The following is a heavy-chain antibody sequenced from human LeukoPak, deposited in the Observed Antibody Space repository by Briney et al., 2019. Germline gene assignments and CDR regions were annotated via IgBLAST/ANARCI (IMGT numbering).Heavy chain of an antibody. Sequence: GGSLRLSCAASEFTFSSYEMNWVRQAPGKGLEWVSYISSSGSTIYYADSVKGRFTISRDNAKNSLYLQMNSLRAEDTAVYYCATLEVEFDYWGQGTLVTVSS. J-gene: IGHJ4*02. CDR3: ATLEVEFDY. D-gene: IGHD3-3*01. CDR2: ISSSGSTI. CDR1: EFTFSSYE. V-gene: IGHV3-48*03.